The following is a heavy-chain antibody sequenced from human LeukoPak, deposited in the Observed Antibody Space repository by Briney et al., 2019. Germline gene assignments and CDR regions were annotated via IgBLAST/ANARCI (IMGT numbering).Heavy chain of an antibody. CDR3: ARWGDGRPKLDY. J-gene: IGHJ4*02. CDR1: GFTFSSYG. D-gene: IGHD5-24*01. Sequence: GGSLRLSCAASGFTFSSYGMHWVRQAPGKGLEWVAVISYDGSNKYYADSVKGRFTISRDNSKNTLYLQMNSLRAEDTAVYYCARWGDGRPKLDYWGQGTLVTVSS. CDR2: ISYDGSNK. V-gene: IGHV3-30*03.